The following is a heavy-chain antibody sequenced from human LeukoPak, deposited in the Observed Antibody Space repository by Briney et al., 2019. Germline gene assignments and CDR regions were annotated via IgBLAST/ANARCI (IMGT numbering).Heavy chain of an antibody. CDR1: GGSITSYH. D-gene: IGHD6-19*01. Sequence: SETLSLTCFVSGGSITSYHWSLIRQPAGKGLDWIGQIHTSGSTNYNPSLKSRVAMSIDTSKNQFSLELSSVTAADTSVYYCAGRAQTTGWSFDYWGQGALVTVSS. V-gene: IGHV4-4*07. J-gene: IGHJ4*02. CDR3: AGRAQTTGWSFDY. CDR2: IHTSGST.